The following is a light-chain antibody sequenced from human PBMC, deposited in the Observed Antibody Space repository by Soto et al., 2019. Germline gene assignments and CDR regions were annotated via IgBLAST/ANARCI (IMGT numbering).Light chain of an antibody. CDR3: QQYNNWPLT. V-gene: IGKV3-15*01. CDR1: QSVSSN. Sequence: EIVMTQSPAPLSVSPGARATLSCRASQSVSSNLAWYQQKPGQAPRLLIHGASTRATGIPAGFSGSGSGTEFTLTISSLQSEDFAVYYCQQYNNWPLTFGGGTKVDI. J-gene: IGKJ4*01. CDR2: GAS.